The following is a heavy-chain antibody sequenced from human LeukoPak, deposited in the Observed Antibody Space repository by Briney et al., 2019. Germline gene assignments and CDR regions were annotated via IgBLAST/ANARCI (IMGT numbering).Heavy chain of an antibody. CDR2: ISYDGSNK. Sequence: GGSLRLSCAASGFTFSSYGMHWVRQAPGKGLEWVAVISYDGSNKYFADSVKGRFTISRDNSKNTLYLQMNSLRAEATAVYYCAKDEGQQQLEYYFDYWGQGTLVTVSS. V-gene: IGHV3-30*18. D-gene: IGHD6-13*01. CDR1: GFTFSSYG. CDR3: AKDEGQQQLEYYFDY. J-gene: IGHJ4*02.